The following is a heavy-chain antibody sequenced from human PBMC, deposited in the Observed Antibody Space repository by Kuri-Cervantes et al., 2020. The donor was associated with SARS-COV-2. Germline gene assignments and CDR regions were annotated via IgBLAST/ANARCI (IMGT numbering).Heavy chain of an antibody. J-gene: IGHJ4*02. Sequence: GESLKISCAASGFTFSSYAMSWVRQAPGKGLEWVSAISGSGGSTYYEDSVKGRFTISRDNSKNTLYLQMNSLRAEDTAVYYCASLRGGYGVTYPYWGQGTLVTVSS. D-gene: IGHD5-12*01. CDR3: ASLRGGYGVTYPY. V-gene: IGHV3-23*01. CDR2: ISGSGGST. CDR1: GFTFSSYA.